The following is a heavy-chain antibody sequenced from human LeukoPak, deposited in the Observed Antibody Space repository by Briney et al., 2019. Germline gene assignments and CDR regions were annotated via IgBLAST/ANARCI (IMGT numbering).Heavy chain of an antibody. V-gene: IGHV3-30*18. D-gene: IGHD3-22*01. Sequence: PGGSLRLSCAASGLTFSSYGMHWVRQAPGNGLEWVAVISYDGSNKYYADSVKGRFTISRDNSKNTLYLQMNSLRAEDTAVYYCAKDWANYYDSSGYEKWGQGTLVTVSS. CDR3: AKDWANYYDSSGYEK. J-gene: IGHJ4*02. CDR1: GLTFSSYG. CDR2: ISYDGSNK.